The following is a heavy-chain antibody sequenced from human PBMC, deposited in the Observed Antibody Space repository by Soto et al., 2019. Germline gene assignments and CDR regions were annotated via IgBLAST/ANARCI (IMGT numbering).Heavy chain of an antibody. D-gene: IGHD3-10*01. V-gene: IGHV3-30*18. CDR3: AKDRVKGDVYTFDH. CDR2: ISYDGSNK. Sequence: QVQLVESGGGVVQPGRSLRLSCAASGFMFYTYGMHWVRQSPGKGLEWVALISYDGSNKYYADSVKGRFTISRDNSKNTLYLQMSSLRAEDTAVYYCAKDRVKGDVYTFDHWGQGTLVTVSS. J-gene: IGHJ4*02. CDR1: GFMFYTYG.